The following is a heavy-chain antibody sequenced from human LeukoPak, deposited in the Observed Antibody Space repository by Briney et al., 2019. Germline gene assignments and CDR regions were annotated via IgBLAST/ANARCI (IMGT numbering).Heavy chain of an antibody. V-gene: IGHV3-23*01. CDR2: ISGSGGST. CDR1: GFTFSSYA. Sequence: GGSLRPSCAASGFTFSSYAMSWVRQAPGKGLEWVSAISGSGGSTYYADSVKGRFTISRDNSKNTLYLQMNSLRAEDTAVYYCAKDKRAGRSWDYFDYWGQGTLVTVSS. D-gene: IGHD1-26*01. J-gene: IGHJ4*02. CDR3: AKDKRAGRSWDYFDY.